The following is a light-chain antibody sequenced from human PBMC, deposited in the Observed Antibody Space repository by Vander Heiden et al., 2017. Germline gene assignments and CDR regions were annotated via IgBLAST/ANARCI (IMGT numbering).Light chain of an antibody. CDR1: QSVSSY. V-gene: IGKV3-11*01. CDR2: DAS. J-gene: IGKJ5*01. Sequence: EIVLTQSPATLSLSPGERATLSCRASQSVSSYLAWYQQKPGQAPRLLIYDASNRATGIPARFSGSGSGTDFTLTISSLEPEDFAVYYCQQRSNWPPITLGKGTRMELN. CDR3: QQRSNWPPIT.